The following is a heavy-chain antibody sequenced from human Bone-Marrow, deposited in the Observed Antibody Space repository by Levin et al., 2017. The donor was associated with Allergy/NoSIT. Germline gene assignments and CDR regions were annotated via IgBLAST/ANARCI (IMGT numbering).Heavy chain of an antibody. V-gene: IGHV3-21*01. Sequence: KTGGSLRLSCVASGFRFHDYSMNWVRQAPGKGLEWVSTIGISPIYRAYYADSVKGRFTVSRDNVKDSVFLHMSSLRAEDTAIYYCARDSFTSGINPWSGFDPWGQGVQVTVSS. D-gene: IGHD1-26*01. CDR3: ARDSFTSGINPWSGFDP. J-gene: IGHJ5*02. CDR2: IGISPIYR. CDR1: GFRFHDYS.